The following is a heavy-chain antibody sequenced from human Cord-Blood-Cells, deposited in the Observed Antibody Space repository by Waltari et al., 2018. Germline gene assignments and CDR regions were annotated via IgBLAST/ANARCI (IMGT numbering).Heavy chain of an antibody. Sequence: EVQLVESGGGLVKPGGSLRLSCAASGFPFSISSMRWVCQAPGKGLEWVSSISSSSSYIYYADSVKGRFTISRDNAKNSLYLQMNSLRAEDTAVYYCARAPAVHLYYYMDVWGKGTTVTVSS. J-gene: IGHJ6*03. CDR3: ARAPAVHLYYYMDV. V-gene: IGHV3-21*01. D-gene: IGHD6-13*01. CDR1: GFPFSISS. CDR2: ISSSSSYI.